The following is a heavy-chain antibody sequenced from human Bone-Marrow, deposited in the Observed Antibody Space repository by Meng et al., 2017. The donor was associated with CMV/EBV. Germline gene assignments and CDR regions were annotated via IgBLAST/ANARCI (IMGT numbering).Heavy chain of an antibody. D-gene: IGHD6-13*01. CDR1: GFTFSSYG. CDR2: IRYDGSNK. CDR3: AKDSVPWIAAAGTGYFDY. V-gene: IGHV3-30*02. J-gene: IGHJ4*02. Sequence: GGSLRLSCAASGFTFSSYGMHWVRQAPGKGLEWVAFIRYDGSNKYYADSVKGRFTISRDNSKNTLYLQMNSLRAEDTAVYYCAKDSVPWIAAAGTGYFDYWGQGTLVTVSS.